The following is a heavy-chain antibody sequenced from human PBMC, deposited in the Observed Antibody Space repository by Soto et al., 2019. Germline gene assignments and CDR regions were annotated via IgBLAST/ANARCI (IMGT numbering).Heavy chain of an antibody. D-gene: IGHD4-17*01. CDR2: ITGSGDYT. V-gene: IGHV3-23*01. CDR1: GFTFSSYA. Sequence: EVQMLESGGGLVQPGGSLRLSCAASGFTFSSYALTWVRQAPGKGLEWVSSITGSGDYTRYTDSVKGRFTITRDNAKNALFLQMKSLRADATAIYYCGKDPNGDYFGAFDSRGQGTMVTVSS. J-gene: IGHJ3*01. CDR3: GKDPNGDYFGAFDS.